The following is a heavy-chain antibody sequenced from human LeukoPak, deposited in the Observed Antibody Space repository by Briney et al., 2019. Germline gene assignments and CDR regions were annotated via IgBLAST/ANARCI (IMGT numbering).Heavy chain of an antibody. CDR2: IIPIFGTA. D-gene: IGHD3-10*01. Sequence: SVKVSCKASGYTFTSYAISWVRQAPGQGLEWMGGIIPIFGTANYAQKFQGRVTITADESTSTAYMELSSLRSEDTAVYYCARSAGITMVRGVMSWFDPWGQGTLVTVSS. CDR1: GYTFTSYA. J-gene: IGHJ5*02. CDR3: ARSAGITMVRGVMSWFDP. V-gene: IGHV1-69*13.